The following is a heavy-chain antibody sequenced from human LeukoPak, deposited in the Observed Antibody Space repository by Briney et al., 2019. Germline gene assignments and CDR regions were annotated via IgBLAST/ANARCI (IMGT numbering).Heavy chain of an antibody. Sequence: SETLSRTCAVYGGSFSGYYWSWIRQPPGKGLEWIGEINHSGSTNYNPSLKSRVTISVDTSKNQFSLKLSSVTAADTAVYYCARGALISRTRGYSYGDDYWGQGTLVTVSS. J-gene: IGHJ4*02. V-gene: IGHV4-34*01. CDR3: ARGALISRTRGYSYGDDY. CDR1: GGSFSGYY. CDR2: INHSGST. D-gene: IGHD5-18*01.